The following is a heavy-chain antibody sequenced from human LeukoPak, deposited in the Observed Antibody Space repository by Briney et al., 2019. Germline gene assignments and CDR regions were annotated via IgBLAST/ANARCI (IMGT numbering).Heavy chain of an antibody. Sequence: GGSLRLSGAASGLTLSSYNMKWVRQAPGKGLEWVSSISYRSSDIEYADSVKGRFTISRDNTKNSLYLQMNSLRAEDTALYHCARRQWDDYGDYRGAFDIWGQGTMVTVSS. J-gene: IGHJ3*02. V-gene: IGHV3-21*04. CDR1: GLTLSSYN. CDR3: ARRQWDDYGDYRGAFDI. D-gene: IGHD4-17*01. CDR2: ISYRSSDI.